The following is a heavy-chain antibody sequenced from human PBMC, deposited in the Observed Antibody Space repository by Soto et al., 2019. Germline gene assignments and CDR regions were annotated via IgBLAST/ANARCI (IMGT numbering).Heavy chain of an antibody. D-gene: IGHD1-1*01. CDR2: ISYDGTKE. CDR1: GFTFRDYP. V-gene: IGHV3-30-3*01. Sequence: GGSLRLSCAASGFTFRDYPMHWVRQAPGKGLEWLTVISYDGTKEYYADSVKGRFTISRDNSRNTLYLQMNSLQAEDTAVYYCARDWPLEMPTMGYYFDSWGQGTLVTVSS. CDR3: ARDWPLEMPTMGYYFDS. J-gene: IGHJ4*02.